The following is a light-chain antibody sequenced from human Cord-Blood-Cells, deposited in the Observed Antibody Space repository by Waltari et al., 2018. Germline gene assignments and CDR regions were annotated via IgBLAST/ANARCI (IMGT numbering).Light chain of an antibody. V-gene: IGLV1-40*01. Sequence: QSVLTQPPSASGAPGQRVTISCTGSSSNIGAGYDVLWYQQLPGTAPKLLIYVIRNRPAGVPDRFSGSKSGTSASLAITGLQAEDEADYYCQSYDSSRSGYVFGTGTKVTVL. CDR2: VIR. CDR1: SSNIGAGYD. CDR3: QSYDSSRSGYV. J-gene: IGLJ1*01.